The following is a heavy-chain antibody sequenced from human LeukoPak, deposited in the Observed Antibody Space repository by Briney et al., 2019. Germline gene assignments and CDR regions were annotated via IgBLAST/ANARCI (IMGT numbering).Heavy chain of an antibody. Sequence: GESLKISCKSSGYSFTTSWIGWVRQRPGKGLEWMGTTYPGDSDTRYSPSFQGQVTISADKSISTAYLQWSSLKASDTAMYYCARAYYYGSGSYYSPAYWGQGTLVTVSS. V-gene: IGHV5-51*01. CDR1: GYSFTTSW. CDR2: TYPGDSDT. CDR3: ARAYYYGSGSYYSPAY. D-gene: IGHD3-10*01. J-gene: IGHJ4*02.